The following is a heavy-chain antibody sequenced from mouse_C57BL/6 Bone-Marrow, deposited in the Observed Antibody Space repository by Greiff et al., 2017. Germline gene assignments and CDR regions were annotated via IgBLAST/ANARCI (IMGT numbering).Heavy chain of an antibody. Sequence: QVQLKESGAELVKPGASVKLSCKASGYTFTEYTIHWVKQRSGQGLEWIGWFYPGSGSIKYNEKFKDKATLTADKSSSTVYMELSRLTSEDSAVYFCARHEAPSLTGPYYFDYWGQGTTLTVSS. CDR2: FYPGSGSI. J-gene: IGHJ2*01. CDR1: GYTFTEYT. D-gene: IGHD4-1*01. CDR3: ARHEAPSLTGPYYFDY. V-gene: IGHV1-62-2*01.